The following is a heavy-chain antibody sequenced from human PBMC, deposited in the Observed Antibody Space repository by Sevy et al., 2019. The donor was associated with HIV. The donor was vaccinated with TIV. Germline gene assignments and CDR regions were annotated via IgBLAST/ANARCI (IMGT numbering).Heavy chain of an antibody. CDR2: ISGSGGST. CDR1: GFTCSSYA. V-gene: IGHV3-23*01. Sequence: GGSLRLSCAASGFTCSSYAMSWVRQAPGKGLEWVSAISGSGGSTYYADSVKGRFTISRDNSKNTLYLQMNSLRAEDTAVYYWAKDPYSGSWSIYFDYWGQGTLVIVSS. CDR3: AKDPYSGSWSIYFDY. D-gene: IGHD6-13*01. J-gene: IGHJ4*02.